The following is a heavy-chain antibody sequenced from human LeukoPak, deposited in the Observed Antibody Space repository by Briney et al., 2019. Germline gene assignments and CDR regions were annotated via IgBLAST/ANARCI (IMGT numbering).Heavy chain of an antibody. D-gene: IGHD3-22*01. CDR3: AKRGVVIRVILVGFHKEAYYFDS. V-gene: IGHV3-23*01. J-gene: IGHJ4*02. CDR1: GITLSNYG. Sequence: GGSLRLSWAVSGITLSNYGMSWVRQAPGKGLEWVSGISGSGGNTYYADSVKGRFTISRDNSKNTLYLQMNSLRAEDTAVYFCAKRGVVIRVILVGFHKEAYYFDSWGQGALVTVSS. CDR2: ISGSGGNT.